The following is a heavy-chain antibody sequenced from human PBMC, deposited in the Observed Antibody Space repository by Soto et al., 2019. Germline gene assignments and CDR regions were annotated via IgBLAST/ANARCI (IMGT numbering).Heavy chain of an antibody. V-gene: IGHV1-18*01. D-gene: IGHD3-10*01. CDR3: ARDFSGTGARGAINWFDP. Sequence: QVQLVQSGAEVKKPGASVKVSCKASGYTFTSYGISWVRHAPGQGLEWMGWISAYNGNTNYAQKLQGRVTMTTDTSTSTAYMELRSLRSDDTAVYYCARDFSGTGARGAINWFDPWGQGTLVTVSS. CDR2: ISAYNGNT. CDR1: GYTFTSYG. J-gene: IGHJ5*02.